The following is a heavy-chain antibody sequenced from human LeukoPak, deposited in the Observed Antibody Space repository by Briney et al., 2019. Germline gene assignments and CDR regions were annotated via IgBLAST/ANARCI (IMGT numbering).Heavy chain of an antibody. CDR1: GYTFTSYD. D-gene: IGHD1-1*01. CDR2: MNPNSGNT. CDR3: ARGGVERRLLYYYYYYMDV. Sequence: ASVKVSCKASGYTFTSYDINWVRQATGQGLEWMGWMNPNSGNTGYAQKFQGRVTMTRNTSISTAYMELSSLRSEDTAVYYCARGGVERRLLYYYYYYMDVWAKGTLVTVSS. V-gene: IGHV1-8*01. J-gene: IGHJ6*03.